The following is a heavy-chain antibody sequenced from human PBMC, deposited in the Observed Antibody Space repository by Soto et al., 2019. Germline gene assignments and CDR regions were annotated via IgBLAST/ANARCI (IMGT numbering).Heavy chain of an antibody. Sequence: SGPTLVNPKQTLTLTCTFSGFSLSTSGMCVSWIRQPPGKALEWLALIDWDDDKYYSTSLKTRLTISKDTSKNQVVLTMTNMDPVDTATYYCALNRPGGDLPDYWGQGTLVTVSS. CDR2: IDWDDDK. V-gene: IGHV2-70*01. D-gene: IGHD2-2*01. CDR1: GFSLSTSGMC. J-gene: IGHJ4*02. CDR3: ALNRPGGDLPDY.